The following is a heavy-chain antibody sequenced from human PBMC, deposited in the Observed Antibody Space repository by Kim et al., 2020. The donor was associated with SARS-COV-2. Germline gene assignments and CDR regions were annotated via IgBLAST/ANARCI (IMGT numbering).Heavy chain of an antibody. Sequence: SETLSLTCAVYGGSFSGYYWSWIRQPPGKGLEWIGEINHSGSTNYNPSLKSRVTISVDTSKNQFSLKLSSVTAADTAVYYCARGVVYRDGYNGPSYNWFDPWGQGTLVTVSS. J-gene: IGHJ5*02. CDR1: GGSFSGYY. CDR2: INHSGST. V-gene: IGHV4-34*01. D-gene: IGHD5-12*01. CDR3: ARGVVYRDGYNGPSYNWFDP.